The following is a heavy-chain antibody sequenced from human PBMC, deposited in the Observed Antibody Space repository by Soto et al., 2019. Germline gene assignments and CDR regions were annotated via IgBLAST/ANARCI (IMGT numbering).Heavy chain of an antibody. CDR2: IYYTGNT. D-gene: IGHD1-1*01. CDR1: GGSISSGGTGSY. V-gene: IGHV4-31*03. CDR3: ASGHDAYKVRY. Sequence: QVQLQESGPGLVKPSQTLSLTCTVSGGSISSGGTGSYWTWIRQLPGKGLEWIGYIYYTGNTYYNPTLKSRTSRSIDTSKNQFSLKLTSVTAADTAVYFCASGHDAYKVRYWGQGTLVTVSS. J-gene: IGHJ4*02.